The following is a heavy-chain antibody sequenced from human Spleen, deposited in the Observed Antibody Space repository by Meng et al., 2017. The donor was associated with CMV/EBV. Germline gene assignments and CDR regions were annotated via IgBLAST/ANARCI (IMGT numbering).Heavy chain of an antibody. Sequence: GESLKISCAASGFIFSDHYMDWVRQAPGKGLEWVSVIYSGGSTYYADSVKGRFTISRDNSKNTLYLQMNSLRAEDTAVYFCARNLMVRGLFITVDHYYGMDVWGQGTTVTVSS. J-gene: IGHJ6*02. D-gene: IGHD3-10*01. CDR1: GFIFSDHY. CDR3: ARNLMVRGLFITVDHYYGMDV. V-gene: IGHV3-66*02. CDR2: IYSGGST.